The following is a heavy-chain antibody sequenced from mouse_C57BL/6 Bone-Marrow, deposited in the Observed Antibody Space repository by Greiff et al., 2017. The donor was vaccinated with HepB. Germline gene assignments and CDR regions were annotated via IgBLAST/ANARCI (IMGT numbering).Heavy chain of an antibody. Sequence: EVQLQQSGPGLVKPSQSLSLTCSVTGYSITSGYYWYWIRQFPGNKLEWMGYISYDGSNNYNPSFKNRISITRDTSKNQFFLKLNSVTTEDTATYYCARDGTMGLRRSFAYWGQGTLVTVSA. V-gene: IGHV3-6*01. D-gene: IGHD2-4*01. CDR1: GYSITSGYY. J-gene: IGHJ3*01. CDR2: ISYDGSN. CDR3: ARDGTMGLRRSFAY.